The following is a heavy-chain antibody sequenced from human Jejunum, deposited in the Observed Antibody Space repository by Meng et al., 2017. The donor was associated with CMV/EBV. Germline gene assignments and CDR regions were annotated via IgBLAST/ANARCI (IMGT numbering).Heavy chain of an antibody. J-gene: IGHJ4*02. V-gene: IGHV1-46*01. D-gene: IGHD1-1*01. CDR1: GFAFTRSF. CDR2: INPSGGST. Sequence: CKASGFAFTRSFMHWVRQAPGQGLEWMGLINPSGGSTTYAQKFQGRVTMTSDTSTSTVYMELTSLRSEDTALYYCAKNRTGNEDYWGQGTLVTVSS. CDR3: AKNRTGNEDY.